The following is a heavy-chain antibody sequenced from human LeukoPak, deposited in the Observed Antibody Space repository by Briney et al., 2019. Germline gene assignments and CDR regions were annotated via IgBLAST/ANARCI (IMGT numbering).Heavy chain of an antibody. J-gene: IGHJ6*03. CDR1: GYSISSGYY. Sequence: SETLSLTCTVSGYSISSGYYWGWIRQPPGKGLEWIGSIYHSGSTYYNPSLKSRVTISVDTSKNQFSLKLSSVTAADTAVYYCARGRQVVVAAHYYYYMDVWGKGTTVTVSS. V-gene: IGHV4-38-2*02. D-gene: IGHD2-15*01. CDR3: ARGRQVVVAAHYYYYMDV. CDR2: IYHSGST.